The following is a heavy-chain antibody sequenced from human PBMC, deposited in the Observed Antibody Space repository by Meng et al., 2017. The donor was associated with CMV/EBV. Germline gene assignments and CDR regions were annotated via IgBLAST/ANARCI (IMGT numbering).Heavy chain of an antibody. Sequence: CGFTCSSYSMNWGRQAPGKGLEWVSSISSSSYIYYADSVKGRFTISRDNAKNSLYLQMNSLRAEDTAVYYCARAYYYDSSGYYVFDYWGQGTLVTVSS. J-gene: IGHJ4*02. CDR2: ISSSSYI. CDR3: ARAYYYDSSGYYVFDY. D-gene: IGHD3-22*01. CDR1: GFTCSSYS. V-gene: IGHV3-21*01.